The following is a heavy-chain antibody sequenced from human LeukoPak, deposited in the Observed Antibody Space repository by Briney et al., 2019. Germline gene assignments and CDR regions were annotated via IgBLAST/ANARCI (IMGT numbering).Heavy chain of an antibody. J-gene: IGHJ5*02. Sequence: ASVKVSCKASGYTFTGYYMHWVRQAPGQGLEWMGWINPNSGGTNYAQKFQGRVTMTRDTSISTAYMELSRLRSDDTAVYYCARDNTILRGWSDPWGQGTLVTVSS. CDR2: INPNSGGT. D-gene: IGHD3-3*01. CDR3: ARDNTILRGWSDP. CDR1: GYTFTGYY. V-gene: IGHV1-2*02.